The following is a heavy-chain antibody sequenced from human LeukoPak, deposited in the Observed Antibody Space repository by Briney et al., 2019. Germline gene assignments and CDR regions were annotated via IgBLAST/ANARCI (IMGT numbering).Heavy chain of an antibody. CDR1: GFTFSAYA. Sequence: GGSLRLSCTASGFTFSAYAMIWVRQAPGKGPEWVSAIRGGGTSEFYADSVKGRFRISRDNSKDTLFLQMNSLRAEDTAVYYCARDPNGDYIGAFDMWGPGTMVTVSS. CDR3: ARDPNGDYIGAFDM. CDR2: IRGGGTSE. V-gene: IGHV3-23*01. D-gene: IGHD4-17*01. J-gene: IGHJ3*02.